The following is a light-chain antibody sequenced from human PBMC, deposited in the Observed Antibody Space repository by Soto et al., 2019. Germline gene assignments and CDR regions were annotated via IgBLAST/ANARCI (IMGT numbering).Light chain of an antibody. CDR1: SGHSNYA. J-gene: IGLJ2*01. CDR3: QTWGSGIVV. V-gene: IGLV4-69*01. Sequence: QLVLTQSPSASASLGASVKLTCTLSSGHSNYAIAWHQQQSEKGPRYLMKLNSDGSHSKGDGIPDRFSGSSSGAERYLTXXXXXXXXXXXXYCQTWGSGIVVFGGGTKLTVL. CDR2: LNSDGSH.